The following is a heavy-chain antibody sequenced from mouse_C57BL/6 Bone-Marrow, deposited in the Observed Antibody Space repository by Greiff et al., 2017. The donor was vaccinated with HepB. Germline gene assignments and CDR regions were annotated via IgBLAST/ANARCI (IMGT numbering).Heavy chain of an antibody. CDR3: TRGLWYWYFDV. D-gene: IGHD1-1*02. CDR1: GFNIKDYY. J-gene: IGHJ1*03. Sequence: VQLQQSGAELVRPGASVKLSCTASGFNIKDYYMHWVKQRPEQGLEWIGRIAPEDGDTEYAPTFQGKATMTADTSSNTAYLQLSSLTSEDTAVYYCTRGLWYWYFDVWGTGTTVTVSS. V-gene: IGHV14-1*01. CDR2: IAPEDGDT.